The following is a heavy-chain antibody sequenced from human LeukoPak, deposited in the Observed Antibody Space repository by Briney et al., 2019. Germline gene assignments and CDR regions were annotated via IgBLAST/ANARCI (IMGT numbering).Heavy chain of an antibody. V-gene: IGHV1-69*06. CDR1: GGTFSSYA. CDR2: IIPIFGTA. J-gene: IGHJ4*02. CDR3: ARQFDYYDSSPHY. D-gene: IGHD3-22*01. Sequence: SVKVSCKASGGTFSSYAISWVRQAPGQGLEWMGGIIPIFGTANYAQKFQGRVTITADKSTSTAYMELRSLRSDDTAVYYCARQFDYYDSSPHYWGQGTLVTVSS.